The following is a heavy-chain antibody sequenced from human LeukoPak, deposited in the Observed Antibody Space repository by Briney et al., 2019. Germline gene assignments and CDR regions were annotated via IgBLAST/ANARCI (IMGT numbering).Heavy chain of an antibody. J-gene: IGHJ4*02. V-gene: IGHV3-23*01. CDR2: ITTSGVNT. CDR3: AKSQYTGNYHFDS. CDR1: GFTFSNYA. Sequence: GGSLGLSCAASGFTFSNYAMSWVRQAPGKGLERVSGITTSGVNTYYADSVKGRFIISRDNSKNTLYLHMTDLRAEDTAIYYCAKSQYTGNYHFDSWGQGTLVTVSS. D-gene: IGHD1-26*01.